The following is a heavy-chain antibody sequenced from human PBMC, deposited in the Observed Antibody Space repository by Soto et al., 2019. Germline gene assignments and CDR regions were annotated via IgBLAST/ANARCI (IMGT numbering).Heavy chain of an antibody. Sequence: PXXTLSLTCTVSCGSITSYYWSWIRQPPGKGLEWIGYIXYSGSXNYNTYIKSRXXISVDKSXXQFYMKLSSVTAAETAVYYCARYYGSVLWWFDPWGQGTLVTVSS. CDR2: IXYSGSX. D-gene: IGHD3-10*01. V-gene: IGHV4-59*01. CDR3: ARYYGSVLWWFDP. J-gene: IGHJ5*02. CDR1: CGSITSYY.